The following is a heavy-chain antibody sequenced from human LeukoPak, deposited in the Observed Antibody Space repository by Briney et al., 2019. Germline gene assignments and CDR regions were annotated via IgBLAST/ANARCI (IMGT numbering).Heavy chain of an antibody. V-gene: IGHV4-4*07. CDR3: AGFPGLGYGDSWENYFDY. CDR2: IYTNGST. D-gene: IGHD4-17*01. J-gene: IGHJ4*02. CDR1: GGSISSYY. Sequence: SETLSFTCTASGGSISSYYWSWIRQPAGKGLEWIGRIYTNGSTNYNPSLKSRVTMSADTSINPFSLKLSSVTAADTAVYYCAGFPGLGYGDSWENYFDYWGQGTLVTVSS.